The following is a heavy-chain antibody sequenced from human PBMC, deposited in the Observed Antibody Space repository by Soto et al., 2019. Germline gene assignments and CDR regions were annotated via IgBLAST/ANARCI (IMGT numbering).Heavy chain of an antibody. CDR3: ASVGGSTKVDY. CDR2: TSNSGST. Sequence: QVQLQESGPGLVKPSQTLSLTCTVSGGSITSSGYYWSWIRQHPGEGLEWIGFTSNSGSTSYNPSLKSRVTISVDTSSNQFSRNLKSVTAADTAVCYCASVGGSTKVDYWGQGTLVTVSP. V-gene: IGHV4-31*03. D-gene: IGHD3-16*01. CDR1: GGSITSSGYY. J-gene: IGHJ4*02.